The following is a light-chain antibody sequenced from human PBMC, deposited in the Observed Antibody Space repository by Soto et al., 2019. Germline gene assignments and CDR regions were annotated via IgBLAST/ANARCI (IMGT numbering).Light chain of an antibody. CDR1: QSVGSY. J-gene: IGKJ5*01. Sequence: EIVLTQSPATLSLSPGERATLSCRASQSVGSYLVWYQQKPGQAPRLLIYDASSRATGIPARFSGSGSGTDFTLTISSLESEDFAVYYCQQRSDWPPITFGQGTRLDIK. CDR2: DAS. V-gene: IGKV3-11*01. CDR3: QQRSDWPPIT.